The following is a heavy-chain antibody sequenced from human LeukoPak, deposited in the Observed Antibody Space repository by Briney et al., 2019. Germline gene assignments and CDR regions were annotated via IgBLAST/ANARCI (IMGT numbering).Heavy chain of an antibody. Sequence: SETLSLTCAVYGGSFSGYYWSWIRQPPGKGLEWIEEINHSGSTNYNPSLKSRVTISVDTSKNQFSLKLSSVTAADTAVYYCARAAAGGFDYWGQGTLVTVSS. CDR3: ARAAAGGFDY. D-gene: IGHD6-13*01. CDR1: GGSFSGYY. V-gene: IGHV4-34*01. CDR2: INHSGST. J-gene: IGHJ4*02.